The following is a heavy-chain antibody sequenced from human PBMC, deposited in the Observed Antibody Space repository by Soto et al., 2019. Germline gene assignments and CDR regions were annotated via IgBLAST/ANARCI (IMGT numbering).Heavy chain of an antibody. J-gene: IGHJ4*02. CDR3: AILQIVGATYTFDY. V-gene: IGHV1-18*04. Sequence: ASVKVSCKASGYTFTSYGVSWVRRAPGQGLEWMGWINAYNGNTHYAQKFQGRVTMTTDTSTSTAYMELRSLTSDDTAVYHCAILQIVGATYTFDYWGQGTQVTVSS. CDR1: GYTFTSYG. CDR2: INAYNGNT. D-gene: IGHD2-21*01.